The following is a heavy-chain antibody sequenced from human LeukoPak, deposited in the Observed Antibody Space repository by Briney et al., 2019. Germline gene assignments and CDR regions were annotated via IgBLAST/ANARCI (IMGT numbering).Heavy chain of an antibody. J-gene: IGHJ4*02. V-gene: IGHV3-66*01. CDR2: IYSGGST. D-gene: IGHD6-13*01. Sequence: GGSLRLSCAASGFTVSSDYMSWVRQAPGKGLEWVSTIYSGGSTYYADSVKGRFTVSRDNSKNTLYLQMNSLRAEDTAVYYCAKSESSSWYRGYYFDYWGQGTLVTVSS. CDR1: GFTVSSDY. CDR3: AKSESSSWYRGYYFDY.